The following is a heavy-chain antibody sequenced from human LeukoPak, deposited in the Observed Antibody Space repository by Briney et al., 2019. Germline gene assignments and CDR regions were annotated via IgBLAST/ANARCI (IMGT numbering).Heavy chain of an antibody. CDR1: GFTFSTYW. J-gene: IGHJ1*01. V-gene: IGHV3-74*01. CDR2: IKSDGST. Sequence: GGSLRLSCATSGFTFSTYWMHWVRQAPGKGLVWVSRIKSDGSTNYADSVKGRFTISRDNAKNTVSLQMNSLRPEDTGVYYCARAPSEIGGYYPEYFRHWGQGTLVTVSS. D-gene: IGHD3-22*01. CDR3: ARAPSEIGGYYPEYFRH.